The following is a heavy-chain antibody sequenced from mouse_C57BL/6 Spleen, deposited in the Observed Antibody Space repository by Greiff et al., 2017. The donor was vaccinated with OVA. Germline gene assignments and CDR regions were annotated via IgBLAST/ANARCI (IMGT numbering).Heavy chain of an antibody. CDR3: AISITTVVATGAMDY. D-gene: IGHD1-1*01. CDR2: IDPSDSYT. Sequence: VKLQQPGAELVKPGASVKLSCKASGYTFTSYWMQWVKQRPGQGLEWIGEIDPSDSYTNYNQKFKGKATLTVDTSSSTAYMQLSSLTSEDSAVYYCAISITTVVATGAMDYWGQGTSVTVSS. CDR1: GYTFTSYW. V-gene: IGHV1-50*01. J-gene: IGHJ4*01.